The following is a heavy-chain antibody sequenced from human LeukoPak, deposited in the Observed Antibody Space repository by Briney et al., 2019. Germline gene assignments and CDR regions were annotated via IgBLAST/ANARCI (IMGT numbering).Heavy chain of an antibody. J-gene: IGHJ6*02. CDR1: GFTFSSYA. CDR2: ISYDGSNK. V-gene: IGHV3-30-3*01. Sequence: GGSLRLSCAASGFTFSSYAMHWVRQAPGKGLEWVAVISYDGSNKYYADSVKGRFTISRDNSKNTLYLQMNSLRAEDTAVYYCARVVPAIYGMDVWGQGTTVTVSS. CDR3: ARVVPAIYGMDV. D-gene: IGHD2-2*01.